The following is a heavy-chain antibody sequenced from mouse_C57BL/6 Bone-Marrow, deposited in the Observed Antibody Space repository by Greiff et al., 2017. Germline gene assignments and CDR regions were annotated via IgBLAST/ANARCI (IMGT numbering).Heavy chain of an antibody. CDR3: ARGKLPFDY. V-gene: IGHV5-17*01. J-gene: IGHJ2*01. CDR1: GFTFSDYG. Sequence: EVKLMESGGGLVKPGGSLKLSCAASGFTFSDYGMHWVRQAPEKGLEWVAYISSGSSTIYYADTVKGRFTISRDNAKNTRFLQMTSLRSEDTAMYYCARGKLPFDYWGQGTTLTVSS. CDR2: ISSGSSTI.